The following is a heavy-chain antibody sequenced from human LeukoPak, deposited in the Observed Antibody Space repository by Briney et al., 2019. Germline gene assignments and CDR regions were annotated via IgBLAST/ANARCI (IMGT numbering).Heavy chain of an antibody. V-gene: IGHV3-23*01. CDR3: AKTQGYYDA. D-gene: IGHD2-15*01. J-gene: IGHJ5*02. CDR2: IWGADDKT. Sequence: PGGSLRLSCVASGFTFSNYAMTWVRHAPGKGRELVSGIWGADDKTVYGDAVKGRFTIAGDNSKNTLYLQMNSLRADDTAVYYCAKTQGYYDAWGQGALVTVSS. CDR1: GFTFSNYA.